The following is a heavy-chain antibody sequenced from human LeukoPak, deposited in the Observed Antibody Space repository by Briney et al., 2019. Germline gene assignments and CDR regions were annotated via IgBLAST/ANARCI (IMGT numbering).Heavy chain of an antibody. CDR2: IHYSGNT. V-gene: IGHV4-30-4*01. CDR3: ARENNDYGGKKAFDY. Sequence: SQPLSLTCAVSGGSSRSGDYFWSWIRQPPGKGLEWIGHIHYSGNTDYNPSLKSRVSISVDTSKNQFSLKLSSVTAADTAVYYCARENNDYGGKKAFDYWGQGTLANVSS. J-gene: IGHJ4*02. CDR1: GGSSRSGDYF. D-gene: IGHD4-23*01.